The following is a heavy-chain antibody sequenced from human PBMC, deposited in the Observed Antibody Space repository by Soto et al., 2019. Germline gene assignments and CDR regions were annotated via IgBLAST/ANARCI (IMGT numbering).Heavy chain of an antibody. Sequence: GESLKISCKGSGYSFAGYLITWVRQKPGKGLEWMGRIDPSDSQTYYSPSFRGHVTISVTKSITTVFLQWSSLTASDTAMYYCARQIYDSDTGPNFQYYFDSWGQGTPVTVSS. J-gene: IGHJ4*02. CDR2: IDPSDSQT. D-gene: IGHD3-22*01. V-gene: IGHV5-10-1*01. CDR1: GYSFAGYL. CDR3: ARQIYDSDTGPNFQYYFDS.